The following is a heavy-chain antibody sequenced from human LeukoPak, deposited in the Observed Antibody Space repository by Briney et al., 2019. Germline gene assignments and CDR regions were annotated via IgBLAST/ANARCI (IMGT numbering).Heavy chain of an antibody. CDR3: AKDASIVLMVYATDHDAFDI. D-gene: IGHD2-8*01. J-gene: IGHJ3*02. Sequence: GGSLRLSCAASGLTFSSYGMHWVRQAPGKGLEWVAVISYDGSNKYYADSVKGRFTISRDNSKNTLYLQMNSLRAEDTAVYYCAKDASIVLMVYATDHDAFDIWGQGTMVTVSS. V-gene: IGHV3-30*18. CDR2: ISYDGSNK. CDR1: GLTFSSYG.